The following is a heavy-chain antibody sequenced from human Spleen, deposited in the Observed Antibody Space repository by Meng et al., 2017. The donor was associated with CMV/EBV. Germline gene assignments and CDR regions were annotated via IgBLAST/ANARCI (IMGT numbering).Heavy chain of an antibody. D-gene: IGHD4-23*01. CDR2: IYYSVNT. V-gene: IGHV4-39*07. CDR1: GGSISSSSFS. CDR3: ARAGTVVRGLRDYYYYYGMDV. J-gene: IGHJ6*02. Sequence: SETLSLTCTVAGGSISSSSFSWGWIRQPPGKGLEWIGNIYYSVNTHYNPSLKRRVTISVDTSKNQFSRKLSSVTAADTAVYYCARAGTVVRGLRDYYYYYGMDVWGQGTTVTVSS.